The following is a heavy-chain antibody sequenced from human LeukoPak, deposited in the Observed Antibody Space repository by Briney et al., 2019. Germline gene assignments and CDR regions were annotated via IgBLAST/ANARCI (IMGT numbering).Heavy chain of an antibody. J-gene: IGHJ4*02. CDR3: ARLQAGITVAGTVPDY. V-gene: IGHV5-51*01. Sequence: GESLKISCKGSGYSFTNYWIGWVRQMPGKGLEWKGIIYPGDSDTRYSPSFQGQVTISADKSISTAYLQWSSLKASDTAMYYCARLQAGITVAGTVPDYWGQGTLVTVSS. CDR1: GYSFTNYW. D-gene: IGHD6-19*01. CDR2: IYPGDSDT.